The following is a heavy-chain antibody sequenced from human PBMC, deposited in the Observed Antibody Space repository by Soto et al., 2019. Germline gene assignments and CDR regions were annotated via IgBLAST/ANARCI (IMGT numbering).Heavy chain of an antibody. D-gene: IGHD1-26*01. J-gene: IGHJ3*01. CDR3: VRQVGATGSYSYAV. V-gene: IGHV4-59*02. Sequence: QVQLQESGPGVVKPSETLSLTCTVTGASVINDYWNWIRQPPGKGLEWIGFVYDSGRTSYNPSLNSRLTISVDTSKNQFSLKLSSVTAADTAVYYCVRQVGATGSYSYAVWGQGTMVTVSS. CDR1: GASVINDY. CDR2: VYDSGRT.